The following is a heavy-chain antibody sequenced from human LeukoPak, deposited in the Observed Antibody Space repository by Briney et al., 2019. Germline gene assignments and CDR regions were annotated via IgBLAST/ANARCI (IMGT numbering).Heavy chain of an antibody. V-gene: IGHV3-23*01. D-gene: IGHD3-22*01. CDR3: AKESLVVIESYFDN. CDR1: GFSFSDYA. CDR2: ITGSGQTK. Sequence: PGGSLRLSCLVSGFSFSDYAMSWVRRAPGKGLEWVSTITGSGQTKYYTDSVKGRFTMSRDNSKNTLYLQMHSLRDEDTAEYFCAKESLVVIESYFDNWGQGTLVLVSS. J-gene: IGHJ4*02.